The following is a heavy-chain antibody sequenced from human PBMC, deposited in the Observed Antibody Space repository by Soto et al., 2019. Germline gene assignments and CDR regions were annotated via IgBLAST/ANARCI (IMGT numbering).Heavy chain of an antibody. CDR1: GFTFDDYA. Sequence: EVQLVESGGGLVQPGRSLRLSCAASGFTFDDYAMHWVRQVPGKGLEWVSGINWNSGSIGYGDSVKGRFAISRDNANNSLHLQMNSLSAEDTAFYCCVKDESINWYSGHFRHWGQGTRVTVSS. CDR3: VKDESINWYSGHFRH. CDR2: INWNSGSI. V-gene: IGHV3-9*01. J-gene: IGHJ1*01. D-gene: IGHD1-26*01.